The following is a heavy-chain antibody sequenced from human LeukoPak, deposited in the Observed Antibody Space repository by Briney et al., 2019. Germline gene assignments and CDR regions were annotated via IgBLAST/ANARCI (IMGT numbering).Heavy chain of an antibody. CDR1: GFPFSTYS. CDR2: ISPDGSSR. Sequence: PGGSLTLSCAASGFPFSTYSMHLVRQPPGKGLMWISRISPDGSSRSYADSVKGRFIISRDNAKNTLSLQMTSLTADDTAVFYCARDGGLLPDTWGKGTLVIVSS. D-gene: IGHD2-21*02. CDR3: ARDGGLLPDT. V-gene: IGHV3-74*01. J-gene: IGHJ4*02.